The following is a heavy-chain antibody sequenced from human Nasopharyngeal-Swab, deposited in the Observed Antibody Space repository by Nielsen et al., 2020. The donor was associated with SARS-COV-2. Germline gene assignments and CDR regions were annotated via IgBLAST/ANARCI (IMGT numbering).Heavy chain of an antibody. V-gene: IGHV4-59*01. CDR3: ARATSGSYYPFDY. Sequence: SETLSLTCTVSGGSTSSYYWSWIRQPPGKGLEWIGYIYYSGSTNYNPSLKSRVTISVDTSKNQFSLKLSSVTAADTAVYYCARATSGSYYPFDYWGQGTLVTVSS. J-gene: IGHJ4*02. CDR1: GGSTSSYY. CDR2: IYYSGST. D-gene: IGHD1-26*01.